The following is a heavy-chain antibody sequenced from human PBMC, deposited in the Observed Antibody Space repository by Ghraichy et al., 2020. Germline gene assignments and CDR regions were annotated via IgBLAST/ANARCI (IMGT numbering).Heavy chain of an antibody. D-gene: IGHD3-10*01. CDR1: GFTFSSYA. CDR2: ISGSGGST. J-gene: IGHJ4*02. CDR3: AKQGEGTHYGGNFDY. Sequence: GESLNISCAASGFTFSSYAMSWVRQAPGKGLEWVSAISGSGGSTYYADSVKGRFTISRDNSKNTLYLQMNSLRAEDTAVYYCAKQGEGTHYGGNFDYWGQGTLVTVSS. V-gene: IGHV3-23*01.